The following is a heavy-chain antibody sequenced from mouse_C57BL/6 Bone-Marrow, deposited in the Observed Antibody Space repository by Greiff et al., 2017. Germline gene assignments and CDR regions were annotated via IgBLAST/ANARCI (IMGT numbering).Heavy chain of an antibody. CDR1: GYTFTSYW. CDR3: ARCYDGYSYWYFEG. V-gene: IGHV1-55*01. D-gene: IGHD2-3*01. CDR2: IYPGSGST. Sequence: VQLQQPGAELVKPGASVKMSCKASGYTFTSYWITWVKQRPGQGLEWIGDIYPGSGSTNYNEKFKSKATLTVDTSSSTAYMQLSSLTSEDSAVYYCARCYDGYSYWYFEGWGTGTTVTVSS. J-gene: IGHJ1*03.